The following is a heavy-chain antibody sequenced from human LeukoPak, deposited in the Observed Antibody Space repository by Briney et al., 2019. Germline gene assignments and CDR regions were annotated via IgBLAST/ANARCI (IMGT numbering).Heavy chain of an antibody. D-gene: IGHD4-17*01. J-gene: IGHJ4*02. V-gene: IGHV4-34*01. CDR1: GGSFSGYY. Sequence: SETLSLTCAVYGGSFSGYYWSWIRQPPGKGLEWIGEINHSGSTNYNPSLKSRVTISVDTSKNQFSLKLSSVIAADTAVYYCARARGYGDYPGTFDYWGQGTLVTVSS. CDR3: ARARGYGDYPGTFDY. CDR2: INHSGST.